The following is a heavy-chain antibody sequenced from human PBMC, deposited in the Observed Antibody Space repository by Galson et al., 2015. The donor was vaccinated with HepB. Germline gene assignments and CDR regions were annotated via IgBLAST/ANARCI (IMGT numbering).Heavy chain of an antibody. J-gene: IGHJ4*02. V-gene: IGHV3-48*01. Sequence: SLRLSCAASGFTFSTYSMNWVRQAPGKGLDWVSYISSSSSTIYYADSVKGRFTISRDNAKNSLYLQMNSLRVEDTAVYFCARVWGTTVPDYWGQGTLVTVSS. CDR2: ISSSSSTI. D-gene: IGHD4-17*01. CDR1: GFTFSTYS. CDR3: ARVWGTTVPDY.